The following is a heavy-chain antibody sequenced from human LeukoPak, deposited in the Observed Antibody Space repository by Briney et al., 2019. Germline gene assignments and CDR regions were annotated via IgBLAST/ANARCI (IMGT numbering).Heavy chain of an antibody. Sequence: SGGSLRLSCAASGFTSSSYEMNWVRQAPGKGLEWVSYISGSGSTKYYADSVKGRFTISRDNAKNSLYLQMNSLRVEDTAVYYCARTGRGYDFWSGSYYYMDVWGKGTTVTVSS. J-gene: IGHJ6*03. D-gene: IGHD3-3*01. CDR1: GFTSSSYE. CDR3: ARTGRGYDFWSGSYYYMDV. V-gene: IGHV3-48*03. CDR2: ISGSGSTK.